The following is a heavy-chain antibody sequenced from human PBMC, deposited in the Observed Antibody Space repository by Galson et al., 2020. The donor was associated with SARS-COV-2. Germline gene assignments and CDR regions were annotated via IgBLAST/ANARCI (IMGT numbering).Heavy chain of an antibody. CDR3: AHSLATVTPAY. J-gene: IGHJ4*02. CDR2: IYWDEDK. Sequence: KMSGPTLVKPTQTLTLTCTFSGFSLSTSGVGVGWIRQPPGKALEWLALIYWDEDKRYSTSLKSRLTITKDTSKNQVVLTLANMDTVTTATYYCAHSLATVTPAYWGQVTLITVSS. V-gene: IGHV2-5*02. D-gene: IGHD4-17*01. CDR1: GFSLSTSGVG.